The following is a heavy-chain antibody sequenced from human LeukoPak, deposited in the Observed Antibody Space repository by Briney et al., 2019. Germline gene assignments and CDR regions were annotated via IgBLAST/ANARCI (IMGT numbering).Heavy chain of an antibody. V-gene: IGHV3-48*03. CDR3: AREAPLLWSTPPQMDV. CDR2: ISTSGSTI. Sequence: PGGSLRLSCAASGFTFSSYEMNWVRQAPGKGLEWVSYISTSGSTIYYADSVKGRFTISRDNAKNSLYLQMNSLRAEDTAVYFCAREAPLLWSTPPQMDVWGKGTTVTVSS. D-gene: IGHD3-10*01. J-gene: IGHJ6*04. CDR1: GFTFSSYE.